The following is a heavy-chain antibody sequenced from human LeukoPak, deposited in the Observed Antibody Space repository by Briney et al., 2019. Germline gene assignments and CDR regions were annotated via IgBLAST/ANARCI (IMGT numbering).Heavy chain of an antibody. J-gene: IGHJ4*02. CDR1: GFSFSSYA. V-gene: IGHV3-23*01. CDR2: ICGDDGRT. CDR3: AKVSSRYCSSGSCYFDS. Sequence: RPGGSLRLSCAASGFSFSSYALHWVRQAPGKGLEWVSSICGDDGRTYYADSVKGRFTISRDNSKNTLYLQMNSLRAEDTAVYYCAKVSSRYCSSGSCYFDSWGQGTLVTVSS. D-gene: IGHD2-15*01.